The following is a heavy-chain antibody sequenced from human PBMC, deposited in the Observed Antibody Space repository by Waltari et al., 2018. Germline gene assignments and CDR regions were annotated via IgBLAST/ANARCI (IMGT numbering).Heavy chain of an antibody. J-gene: IGHJ6*02. CDR2: ISYDGSNK. D-gene: IGHD3-3*01. V-gene: IGHV3-30-3*01. CDR1: GFTFSSYA. CDR3: ARDDDRTRYGMDV. Sequence: QVQLVESGGGVVQPGRSLRLSCAASGFTFSSYAMHWVRQAPGKGLEWVAVISYDGSNKYYADSVKGRFTISRDNSKNTLYLQMNSLRAEDTAVYYCARDDDRTRYGMDVWGQGTTVTVSS.